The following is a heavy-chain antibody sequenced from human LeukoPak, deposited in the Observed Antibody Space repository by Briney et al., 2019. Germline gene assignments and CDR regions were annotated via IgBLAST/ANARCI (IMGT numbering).Heavy chain of an antibody. CDR1: GFALGNYA. D-gene: IGHD4-17*01. Sequence: PGGSLRLSCAASGFALGNYAVGWVRRSPGKGLEWVSSIDSSGSYTPSADSVKGRFTISRDNFENTLYLQMNSLRAEDTAVYFCAKISTVTDNFGHWGQGTLVTVSS. CDR3: AKISTVTDNFGH. CDR2: IDSSGSYT. V-gene: IGHV3-23*01. J-gene: IGHJ4*02.